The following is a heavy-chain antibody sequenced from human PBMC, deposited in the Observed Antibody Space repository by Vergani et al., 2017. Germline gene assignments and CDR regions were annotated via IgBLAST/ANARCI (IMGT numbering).Heavy chain of an antibody. Sequence: EVQLLQSEGAVVQPGGSLRLSCMASGFTFSSHAMSWVRQRHGQGLEWVPSIKNTGDSTHYADSVKGRFTISRDNSKSTLYLQMNSLRTEDTAVYYCATKSGGTPGFQIGYFREWGQGTLVTVSS. J-gene: IGHJ1*01. CDR3: ATKSGGTPGFQIGYFRE. CDR1: GFTFSSHA. CDR2: IKNTGDST. D-gene: IGHD2-15*01. V-gene: IGHV3-23*01.